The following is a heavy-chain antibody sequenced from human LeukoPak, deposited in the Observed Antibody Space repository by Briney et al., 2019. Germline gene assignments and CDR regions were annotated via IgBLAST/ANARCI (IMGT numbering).Heavy chain of an antibody. CDR2: MYSSGST. V-gene: IGHV4-30-4*01. Sequence: PSETLSLTCTVSGVSISSGDYYWSWIRQPPGKGLEWIGYMYSSGSTYHNPSLKSRATISVDTSKNQFSLKLSSVTAADTAVCYCARPYYYDSRIDPWGQGTLVTVSS. CDR1: GVSISSGDYY. D-gene: IGHD3-22*01. CDR3: ARPYYYDSRIDP. J-gene: IGHJ5*02.